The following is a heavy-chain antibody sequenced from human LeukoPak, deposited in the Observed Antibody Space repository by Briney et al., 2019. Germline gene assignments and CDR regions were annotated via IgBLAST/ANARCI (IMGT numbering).Heavy chain of an antibody. J-gene: IGHJ4*02. CDR3: AHKSASSGYHYFDY. Sequence: SGPTLVNPTQTLTLTCTFSGFSLSTNGVSAGWIRQLPGKALEWLALIYWDDDKRYSPSLKSRLTITKDTSKNQVVLTMTNMDLVDTATYYCAHKSASSGYHYFDYWGQGTLVTVSS. D-gene: IGHD3-22*01. V-gene: IGHV2-5*02. CDR1: GFSLSTNGVS. CDR2: IYWDDDK.